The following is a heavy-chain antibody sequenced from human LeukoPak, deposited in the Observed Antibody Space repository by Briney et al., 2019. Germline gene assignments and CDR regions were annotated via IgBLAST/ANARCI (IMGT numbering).Heavy chain of an antibody. D-gene: IGHD1-26*01. V-gene: IGHV3-23*01. CDR2: VSGSGGST. Sequence: GGSLRLSCAASGFTFSSYAMSWVRQAPGKGLEWVSAVSGSGGSTYYADSVKGRFTISRDNSKNTLYLQMNSLRAEDTAVYYCAKAWELLDYYFDYWGQGTLVTVSS. CDR1: GFTFSSYA. CDR3: AKAWELLDYYFDY. J-gene: IGHJ4*02.